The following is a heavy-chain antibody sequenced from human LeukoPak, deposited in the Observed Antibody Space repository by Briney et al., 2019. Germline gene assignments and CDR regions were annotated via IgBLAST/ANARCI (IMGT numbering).Heavy chain of an antibody. CDR1: GGTFSSYA. CDR3: ARDSPGGSGSHYFDY. Sequence: GSSVKVSCKASGGTFSSYAISWVRQAPGQGLEWMGGIIPIFGTANYAQKFQGRVTITADKSTSTAYMELSSLRSEGTAVYYCARDSPGGSGSHYFDYWGQGTLVTVSS. D-gene: IGHD3-10*01. V-gene: IGHV1-69*06. J-gene: IGHJ4*02. CDR2: IIPIFGTA.